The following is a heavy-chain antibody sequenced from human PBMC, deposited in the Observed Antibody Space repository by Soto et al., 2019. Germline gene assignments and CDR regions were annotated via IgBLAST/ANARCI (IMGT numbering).Heavy chain of an antibody. CDR1: GFTFSSYA. CDR3: ARDWVYGSY. CDR2: ISYDGSNK. Sequence: GGSLRLSCAASGFTFSSYAMHWFRQAPGKGLEWVTVISYDGSNKYYADSVKGRFTISRDNSKNTLYLQMNSLRTEDTAVYYCARDWVYGSYWGQGTLVTVSS. J-gene: IGHJ4*02. V-gene: IGHV3-30-3*01. D-gene: IGHD3-10*01.